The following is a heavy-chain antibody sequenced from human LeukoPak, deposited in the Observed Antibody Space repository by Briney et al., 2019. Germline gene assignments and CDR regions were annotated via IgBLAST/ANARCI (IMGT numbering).Heavy chain of an antibody. V-gene: IGHV3-30*18. D-gene: IGHD1-26*01. Sequence: GGSLRLSCAASGFTFSSYGMHWVRQAPGKGLEWVAVISYDGSNKYYADSVKGRFTISRDNCKNTLYLQMNSLRAEDTAVYYCAKIKRANDVFDIWGQGTMVTVSS. CDR2: ISYDGSNK. J-gene: IGHJ3*02. CDR1: GFTFSSYG. CDR3: AKIKRANDVFDI.